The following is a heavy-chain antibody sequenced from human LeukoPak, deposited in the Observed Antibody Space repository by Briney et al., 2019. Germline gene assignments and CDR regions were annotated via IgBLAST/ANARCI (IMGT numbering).Heavy chain of an antibody. D-gene: IGHD3-22*01. CDR2: IKQDGSEK. V-gene: IGHV3-7*01. CDR1: GFTFSSYW. Sequence: PGGSLRLSCAASGFTFSSYWMSWVRQAPGKGLEWVANIKQDGSEKYYVDSVKGRFTISRDNAKNSLYLQMNSLRAEDTAVYYCARGGHAYYDSSGYRYYFDYWGQGTLVTVSS. CDR3: ARGGHAYYDSSGYRYYFDY. J-gene: IGHJ4*02.